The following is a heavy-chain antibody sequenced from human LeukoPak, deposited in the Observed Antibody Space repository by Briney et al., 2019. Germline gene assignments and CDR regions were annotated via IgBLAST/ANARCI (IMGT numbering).Heavy chain of an antibody. Sequence: GGSLRLSCAASGFTISTYGMSWVRQAPGKELEWVSSISGGTTYYADSVKGRFTISRDNSKNTVSLQMNSLRAEDTAVYYCAKSVYHSGNYWGQGTLDTVSS. J-gene: IGHJ4*02. CDR1: GFTISTYG. V-gene: IGHV3-23*01. CDR3: AKSVYHSGNY. D-gene: IGHD3-10*01. CDR2: ISGGTT.